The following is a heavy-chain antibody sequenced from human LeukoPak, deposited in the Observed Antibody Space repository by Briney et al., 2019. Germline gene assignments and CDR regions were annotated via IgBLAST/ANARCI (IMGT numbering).Heavy chain of an antibody. V-gene: IGHV3-15*01. CDR2: IKSKPDGGTT. D-gene: IGHD3-10*01. CDR3: TTHLLFGELLVDY. CDR1: GFTFSNAW. Sequence: GGSLRLSCAASGFTFSNAWMSWVRQAPGKGLEWVGRIKSKPDGGTTDYAAPVKGRFTISRDDSKNTLYLQMNSLKTEDTAVYYCTTHLLFGELLVDYWGQGTLVTVSS. J-gene: IGHJ4*02.